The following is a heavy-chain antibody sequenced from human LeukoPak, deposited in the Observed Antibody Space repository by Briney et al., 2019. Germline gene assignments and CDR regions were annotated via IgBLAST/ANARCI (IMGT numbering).Heavy chain of an antibody. D-gene: IGHD2-15*01. V-gene: IGHV4-59*01. CDR3: ARGDGGFDGEYGMDV. CDR2: IYYSGST. J-gene: IGHJ6*04. CDR1: GGSISSYY. Sequence: PSETLSLTCTVSGGSISSYYWSWLRQPPGKGLEGIGYIYYSGSTNYNPSLKSRVTISVDTSKNQFSLKLSSVTAADTAVYYCARGDGGFDGEYGMDVWGKGTTVTVSS.